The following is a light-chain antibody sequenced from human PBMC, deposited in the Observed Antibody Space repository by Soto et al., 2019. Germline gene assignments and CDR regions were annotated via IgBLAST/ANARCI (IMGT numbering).Light chain of an antibody. J-gene: IGKJ2*01. CDR3: QQYYNTPYT. CDR2: WAS. CDR1: QSVLYSSNNKNY. Sequence: DIVMTQSPDSLAVSLGERATINCKSSQSVLYSSNNKNYLAWYQQKPGQPPKLLIYWASTRESGVPDRFSGSGSGKDFTLTISSLQAEDVAVYDCQQYYNTPYTFGQGTKLEIK. V-gene: IGKV4-1*01.